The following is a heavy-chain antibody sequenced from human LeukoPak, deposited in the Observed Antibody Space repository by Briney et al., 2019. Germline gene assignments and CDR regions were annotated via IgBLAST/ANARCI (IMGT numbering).Heavy chain of an antibody. J-gene: IGHJ6*02. CDR1: GGSISSSSYY. Sequence: SETLSLTCTVSGGSISSSSYYWGWIRQPPGKGLEWIGSIYYSGSTYYNPSLKSRVTISVDTSKNQFSLKLSSVTAADTAVYYCARDTLWFGELLSPMDVWGQGTTVTVSS. D-gene: IGHD3-10*01. CDR3: ARDTLWFGELLSPMDV. CDR2: IYYSGST. V-gene: IGHV4-39*07.